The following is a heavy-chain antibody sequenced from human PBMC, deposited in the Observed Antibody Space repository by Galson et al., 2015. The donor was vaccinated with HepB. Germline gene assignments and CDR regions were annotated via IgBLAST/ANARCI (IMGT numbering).Heavy chain of an antibody. V-gene: IGHV3-23*01. CDR3: AKGEPYNPIHY. CDR1: GFTFSTSA. Sequence: SLRLSCAASGFTFSTSAMTWVRQAPGKGLEWVSTITRSGDNTYYADSVKGRFTISRDNSKNTLFLQMNSLRADDTAIYSCAKGEPYNPIHYWGQGTLVTVSS. J-gene: IGHJ4*02. D-gene: IGHD1-1*01. CDR2: ITRSGDNT.